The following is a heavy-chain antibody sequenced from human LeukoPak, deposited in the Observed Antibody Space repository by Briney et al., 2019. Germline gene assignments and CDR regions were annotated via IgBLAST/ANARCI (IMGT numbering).Heavy chain of an antibody. CDR1: GFTCSNYA. CDR3: VKECLVIINYYFDY. J-gene: IGHJ4*02. Sequence: GGSLRLPCSASGFTCSNYAMHWVRQAPGKGLEYVSVISSTGGSTYYADSVKGRFTVSRDNSKNTLYLQMSSLRAEDTAVYYCVKECLVIINYYFDYWGQGTLVTVSS. V-gene: IGHV3-64D*06. D-gene: IGHD3-22*01. CDR2: ISSTGGST.